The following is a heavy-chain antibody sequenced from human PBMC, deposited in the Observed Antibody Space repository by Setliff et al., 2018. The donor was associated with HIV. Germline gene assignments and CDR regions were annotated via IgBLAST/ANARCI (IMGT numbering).Heavy chain of an antibody. J-gene: IGHJ4*02. CDR1: GFTLTTYS. CDR3: ARGPGARITMVRGVKEY. Sequence: HPGGSLRLPWAASGFTLTTYSMNWARQAPGKGLEWGSYISSSGSTIYYADSVKGRFTISRDNAKNSLYLQMNSLRAEDTALYYCARGPGARITMVRGVKEYWGQGTLVTVSS. V-gene: IGHV3-48*04. D-gene: IGHD3-10*01. CDR2: ISSSGSTI.